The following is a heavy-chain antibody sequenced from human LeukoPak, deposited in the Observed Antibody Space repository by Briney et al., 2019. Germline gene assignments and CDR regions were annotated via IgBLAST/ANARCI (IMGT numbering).Heavy chain of an antibody. D-gene: IGHD1-7*01. CDR3: ARDNWNSLYFDY. J-gene: IGHJ4*02. V-gene: IGHV4-39*07. CDR2: IYYSGST. Sequence: SETLSLTCTVSGGSISSSSYYWGWIRQPPGKGLEWIGSIYYSGSTYYNPSLKSRVTISVDTSKNQFSLKLSSVAAADTAVYYCARDNWNSLYFDYWGQGTLVTVSS. CDR1: GGSISSSSYY.